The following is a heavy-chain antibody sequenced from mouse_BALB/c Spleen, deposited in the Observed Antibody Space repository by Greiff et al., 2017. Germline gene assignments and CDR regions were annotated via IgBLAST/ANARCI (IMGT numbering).Heavy chain of an antibody. CDR2: ISSGSSTI. V-gene: IGHV5-17*02. CDR1: GFTFSSFG. Sequence: EVQLVESGGGLVQPGGSRKLSCAASGFTFSSFGMHWVRQAPEKGLEWVAYISSGSSTIYYADTVKGRFTISRDNPKNTLFLQMTSLRSEDTAMYYCARDDYRFDYWGQGTTLTVSS. CDR3: ARDDYRFDY. J-gene: IGHJ2*01. D-gene: IGHD2-4*01.